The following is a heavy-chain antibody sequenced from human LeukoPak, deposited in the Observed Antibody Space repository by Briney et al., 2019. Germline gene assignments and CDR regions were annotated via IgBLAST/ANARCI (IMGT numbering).Heavy chain of an antibody. D-gene: IGHD3-22*01. Sequence: PGGSLRLSCAASGFTFSDYYVSWLRQAPGKGLEWVSYISSSGSTIYYADSVKGRFTISRDNAKNSLYLQMNSLRAEDTAVYYCAGDSYDSSGYPYYFDYWGQGTLVTVSS. CDR3: AGDSYDSSGYPYYFDY. V-gene: IGHV3-11*01. J-gene: IGHJ4*02. CDR2: ISSSGSTI. CDR1: GFTFSDYY.